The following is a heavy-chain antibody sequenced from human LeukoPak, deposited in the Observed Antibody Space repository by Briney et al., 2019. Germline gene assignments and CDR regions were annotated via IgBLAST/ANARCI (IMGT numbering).Heavy chain of an antibody. J-gene: IGHJ5*02. CDR2: IKQDGSEK. Sequence: GGALRLSCGASGVRFWSHWERLVRQGPGEGVGGVANIKQDGSEKYYVDSVKGRFTISRDNAKNSLYLQMNSLRAEDTAVYYCAKGLRYFLFDPWGQGTLVTVSS. CDR1: GVRFWSHW. D-gene: IGHD3-9*01. V-gene: IGHV3-7*03. CDR3: AKGLRYFLFDP.